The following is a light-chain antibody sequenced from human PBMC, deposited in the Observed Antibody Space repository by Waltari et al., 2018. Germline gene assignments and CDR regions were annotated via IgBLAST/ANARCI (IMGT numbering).Light chain of an antibody. J-gene: IGKJ2*03. V-gene: IGKV3-15*01. Sequence: EIVMTQSPATLSVSPGERVTLSCRASQSVRSNLAWYQQKPGQGPMLLIYDGSTRATGIPARFSGSGSGTDFTLTISSLQSEDFAIYYCHQSDDWPPYSFGQGTKLEIK. CDR1: QSVRSN. CDR2: DGS. CDR3: HQSDDWPPYS.